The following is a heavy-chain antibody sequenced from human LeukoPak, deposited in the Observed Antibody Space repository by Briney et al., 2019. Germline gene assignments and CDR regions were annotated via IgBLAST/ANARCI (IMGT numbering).Heavy chain of an antibody. CDR3: AKRPGPECTTVNCFRFEY. CDR2: ISGDGGNR. Sequence: GGSLRLSCVASGFTFSTYHMSWVRQAPGQGLEWVSSISGDGGNRYYVESGKGRFTISRDNSKNTVYLQMNSLRAEDSAVYYCAKRPGPECTTVNCFRFEYWGQGTLVTVSS. CDR1: GFTFSTYH. D-gene: IGHD2-21*01. J-gene: IGHJ4*02. V-gene: IGHV3-23*01.